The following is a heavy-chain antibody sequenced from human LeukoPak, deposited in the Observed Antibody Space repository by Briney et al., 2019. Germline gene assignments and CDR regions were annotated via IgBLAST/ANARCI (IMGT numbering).Heavy chain of an antibody. V-gene: IGHV3-72*01. Sequence: GGSLRLSCAASGFTFSDHYMEWVRQAPGKGLEWVDRSRNKANSYTTEYPASVKGRFTISRDASKNSLYLQMNSLRAEDTAVYYCARGPGWFDPWGQGTLVTVSS. CDR3: ARGPGWFDP. J-gene: IGHJ5*02. CDR2: SRNKANSYTT. CDR1: GFTFSDHY.